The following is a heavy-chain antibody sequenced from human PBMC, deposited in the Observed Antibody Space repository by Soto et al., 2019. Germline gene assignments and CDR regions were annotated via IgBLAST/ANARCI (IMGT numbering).Heavy chain of an antibody. CDR3: SRGDVYCSGGSCYGVPTDV. V-gene: IGHV3-66*01. CDR2: IQSGGST. D-gene: IGHD2-15*01. J-gene: IGHJ6*04. Sequence: EVQLVESGGDLVQPGGSLRLSCAASGFTVSSHYMNWVRQAPGKGLEWVSLIQSGGSTFYADSVKGRFTISRDNSKNTLFVQMNSLRVEDTSMYYCSRGDVYCSGGSCYGVPTDVWCRGTTVTVSS. CDR1: GFTVSSHY.